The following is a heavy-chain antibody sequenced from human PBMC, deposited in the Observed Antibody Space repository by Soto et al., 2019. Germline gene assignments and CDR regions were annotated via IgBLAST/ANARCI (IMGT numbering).Heavy chain of an antibody. D-gene: IGHD1-26*01. Sequence: SVKVSCKASGGTFSSYAISWVRQAPGQGLEWMGGIIPIFGTANYAQKFQGRVTITADESTSTAYMELSSLRSEDTAVYYYARGRGTLGSYPYYFDYWGQGTLVTVSS. V-gene: IGHV1-69*13. J-gene: IGHJ4*02. CDR2: IIPIFGTA. CDR3: ARGRGTLGSYPYYFDY. CDR1: GGTFSSYA.